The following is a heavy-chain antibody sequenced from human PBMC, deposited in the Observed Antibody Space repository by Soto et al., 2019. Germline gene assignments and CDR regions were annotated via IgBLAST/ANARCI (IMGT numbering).Heavy chain of an antibody. CDR3: ARLVNYYFGMDV. CDR1: DTTHC. CDR2: IYPGDSDT. Sequence: RGESLKISCKASDTTHCIGWVRQKPGKGLEWMGIIYPGDSDTKYSPSFQGQVTISVDKSISTAYLHWSSLKASDTATYYCARLVNYYFGMDVWGLGTTVTVSS. V-gene: IGHV5-51*01. J-gene: IGHJ6*02.